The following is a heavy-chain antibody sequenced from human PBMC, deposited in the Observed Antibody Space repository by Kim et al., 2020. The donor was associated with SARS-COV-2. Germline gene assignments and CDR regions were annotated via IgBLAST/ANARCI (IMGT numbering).Heavy chain of an antibody. J-gene: IGHJ6*02. CDR1: GGSISSGSYY. V-gene: IGHV4-61*02. CDR2: IYTSGST. CDR3: ARDQRGEGRTTYDLGHYPRVPGYYYYGMDV. D-gene: IGHD3-3*01. Sequence: SETLSLTCTVSGGSISSGSYYWSWIRQPAGKGLEWIGRIYTSGSTNYNPSLKSRVTISVDTSKNQFSLKLSSVTAADTAVYYCARDQRGEGRTTYDLGHYPRVPGYYYYGMDVWGQGTTVTVSS.